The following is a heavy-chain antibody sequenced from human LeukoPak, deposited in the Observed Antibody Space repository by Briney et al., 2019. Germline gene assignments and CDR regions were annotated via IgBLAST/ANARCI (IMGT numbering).Heavy chain of an antibody. CDR3: AVAPGDY. Sequence: LEASVKVSCKASGYTFTGYYMHWVRQAPGQGLEWMGWINPNSGGTNYAQKFQGRVTMTRDTSITTVYMEISRLTSDDTALFYCAVAPGDYWGQGTLVTVSS. V-gene: IGHV1-2*03. J-gene: IGHJ4*02. CDR2: INPNSGGT. D-gene: IGHD2-21*01. CDR1: GYTFTGYY.